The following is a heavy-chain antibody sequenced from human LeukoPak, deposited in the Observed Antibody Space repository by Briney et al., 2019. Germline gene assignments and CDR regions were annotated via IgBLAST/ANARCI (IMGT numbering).Heavy chain of an antibody. V-gene: IGHV5-51*01. J-gene: IGHJ3*02. D-gene: IGHD3-3*01. CDR3: ARRRYDFWSGPRLGAFDI. CDR2: IYPGDSDT. CDR1: GYSFTSYW. Sequence: LGESLKISCKGSGYSFTSYWIGWVRQMPGKGLEWMGIIYPGDSDTRYSPSFQGQVTISADKSISTAYLQWSSLKASDTAMYYCARRRYDFWSGPRLGAFDIWGQGTMVTVSS.